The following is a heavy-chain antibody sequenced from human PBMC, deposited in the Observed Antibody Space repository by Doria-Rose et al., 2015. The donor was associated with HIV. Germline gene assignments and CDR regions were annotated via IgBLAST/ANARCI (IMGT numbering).Heavy chain of an antibody. Sequence: YYMHWVRQAPGQGLEWMGIINPSGGSTSYAQKFQGRVTMTRDTSTSTVYMELSSLRSEDTAVYYCARGSEYSSEYYYYGMDVWGQGTTVTVSS. CDR2: INPSGGST. CDR1: YY. J-gene: IGHJ6*02. D-gene: IGHD6-6*01. CDR3: ARGSEYSSEYYYYGMDV. V-gene: IGHV1-46*01.